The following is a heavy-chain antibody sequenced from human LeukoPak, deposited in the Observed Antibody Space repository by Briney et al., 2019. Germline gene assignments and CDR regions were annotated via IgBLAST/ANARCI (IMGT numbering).Heavy chain of an antibody. V-gene: IGHV4-31*03. J-gene: IGHJ6*02. Sequence: SQTLSLTCTVSGGSISSGGYYWSWIRQHPGKGLEWIGYIYYSGSTYYNPSLKSRVTISVDTSKNQFSLKLSSVTAADTAVYYCARRQPDSSSWYNIAGMDVWGQGTTVTVSS. D-gene: IGHD6-13*01. CDR3: ARRQPDSSSWYNIAGMDV. CDR2: IYYSGST. CDR1: GGSISSGGYY.